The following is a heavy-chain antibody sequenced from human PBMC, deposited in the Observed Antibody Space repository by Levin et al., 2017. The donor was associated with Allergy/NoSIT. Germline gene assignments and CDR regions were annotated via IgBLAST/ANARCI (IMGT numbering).Heavy chain of an antibody. J-gene: IGHJ1*01. D-gene: IGHD1-14*01. V-gene: IGHV3-15*01. Sequence: GGSLRLSCEASGFSFTTAWMTWVRQPLGKGLEWVGRIKSKTNGETTDYGAPVRGRFSISRDDSKNTVYLQLDSLKTEDSGVYYCTTGEPVDDRWTHWGQGTLVTVSS. CDR2: IKSKTNGETT. CDR1: GFSFTTAW. CDR3: TTGEPVDDRWTH.